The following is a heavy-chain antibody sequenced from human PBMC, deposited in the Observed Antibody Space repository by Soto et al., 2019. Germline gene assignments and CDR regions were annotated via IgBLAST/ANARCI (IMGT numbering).Heavy chain of an antibody. CDR1: GGSISNGGYY. V-gene: IGHV4-31*11. CDR2: IYFSGST. CDR3: GRDSHSQQPNHRWGGGYMDV. D-gene: IGHD6-13*01. Sequence: QVQLQESGPGLVKPSQTLSLTCVVSGGSISNGGYYWSWIRQHPGKGLEWIGAIYFSGSTYYNPSLKSRVTISVATPKNQFSLKLSSVTAAYTAVYYCGRDSHSQQPNHRWGGGYMDVWGKGTTVTVSS. J-gene: IGHJ6*03.